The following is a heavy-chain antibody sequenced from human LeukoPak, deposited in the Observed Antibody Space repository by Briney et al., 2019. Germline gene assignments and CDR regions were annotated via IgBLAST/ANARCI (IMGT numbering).Heavy chain of an antibody. CDR1: GFTFSDYY. J-gene: IGHJ4*02. CDR3: ARDPRYDFWSGYYKVGLDY. Sequence: GGSLRLSCAASGFTFSDYYMSGIRQAPGKGLEWVSYISSSGSTIYYADSVKGRFTISRDNAKNSLYLQMNSLRAEDTAVYYCARDPRYDFWSGYYKVGLDYWGQGTLVTVSS. V-gene: IGHV3-11*01. D-gene: IGHD3-3*01. CDR2: ISSSGSTI.